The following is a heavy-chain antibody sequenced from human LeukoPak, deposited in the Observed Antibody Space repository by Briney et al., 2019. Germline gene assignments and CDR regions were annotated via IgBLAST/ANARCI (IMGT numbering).Heavy chain of an antibody. J-gene: IGHJ4*02. V-gene: IGHV1-2*06. CDR2: INPNGGDT. Sequence: ASVKVSCKAAGYNFPAYFMHWVRQAPGQGLEWMGRINPNGGDTNYAQKFQGRVTMASDTSISTAYMEPNSLMSDDTAVYYCARVGFTTSWSNFDYWGQGTLVTVSS. CDR3: ARVGFTTSWSNFDY. D-gene: IGHD2-2*01. CDR1: GYNFPAYF.